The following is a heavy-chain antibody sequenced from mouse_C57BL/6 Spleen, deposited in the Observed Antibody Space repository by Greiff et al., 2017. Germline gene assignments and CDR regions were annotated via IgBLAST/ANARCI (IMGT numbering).Heavy chain of an antibody. CDR1: GYTFTSYW. CDR2: IDPSDSYT. V-gene: IGHV1-69*01. Sequence: VQLQQPGAELVMPGASVKLSCKASGYTFTSYWMHWVKQRPGQGLEWIGEIDPSDSYTNYNQKFKGKSTLTVEKSSSTAYMQLSSLTSEDSAVYYCARGLGRDRDLDYWGQGTTLTVSS. J-gene: IGHJ2*01. D-gene: IGHD4-1*01. CDR3: ARGLGRDRDLDY.